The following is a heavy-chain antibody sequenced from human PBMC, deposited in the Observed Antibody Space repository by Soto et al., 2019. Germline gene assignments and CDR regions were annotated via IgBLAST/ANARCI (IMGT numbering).Heavy chain of an antibody. V-gene: IGHV4-39*01. CDR1: GGSITSSSYY. CDR3: ARIAVAGPSGYYYYGMDV. J-gene: IGHJ6*02. CDR2: IYYSGRS. Sequence: PSETLSLTCTVSGGSITSSSYYWGWIRQPPGKGLEWIGGIYYSGRSYYNPSLKSRVTMSVDTSKNQFPLKLSSVTAADTAVYYCARIAVAGPSGYYYYGMDVWGQGTTVTVSS. D-gene: IGHD6-19*01.